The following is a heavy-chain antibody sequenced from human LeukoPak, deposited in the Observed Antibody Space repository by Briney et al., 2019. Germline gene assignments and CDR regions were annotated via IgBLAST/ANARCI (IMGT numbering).Heavy chain of an antibody. J-gene: IGHJ4*02. CDR2: IYYSGNT. CDR1: GGSFNNYY. D-gene: IGHD3/OR15-3a*01. Sequence: SETLSLTCAVYGGSFNNYYWSWIRQPAGKGLEWIGSIYYSGNTYYNASLKSQVSISIDTSKNRFSLKLTSVTAADTAVYYCARQTGSGLFILPGGQGTLVTVSS. V-gene: IGHV4-59*05. CDR3: ARQTGSGLFILP.